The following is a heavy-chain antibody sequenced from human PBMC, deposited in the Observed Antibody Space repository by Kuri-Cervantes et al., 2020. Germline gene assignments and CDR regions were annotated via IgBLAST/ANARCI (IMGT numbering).Heavy chain of an antibody. CDR1: GFSLSTSGVG. J-gene: IGHJ4*02. Sequence: SGPTLVKPTQTLTLTCTFSGFSLSTSGVGVGWIRQPPGKALEWLALIYWDDDKRYSPSLKSRLTITKDTSKNQVVLTMTNMDPVDTATYYCAQNSGTLAGEYFDYWGQGTLVTVSS. CDR3: AQNSGTLAGEYFDY. D-gene: IGHD6-19*01. CDR2: IYWDDDK. V-gene: IGHV2-5*02.